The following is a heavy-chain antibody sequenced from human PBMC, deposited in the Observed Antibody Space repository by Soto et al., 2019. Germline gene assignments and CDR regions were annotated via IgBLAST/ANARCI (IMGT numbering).Heavy chain of an antibody. CDR1: GFTFDDYA. CDR3: AKAIGHGMIVPSPAY. J-gene: IGHJ4*02. V-gene: IGHV3-9*01. CDR2: ISWNSGSI. D-gene: IGHD3-22*01. Sequence: EVQLVESGGGLVQPGRSLRLSCAASGFTFDDYAMPWVRQAPGKGLEWVSGISWNSGSIGYADSVKGRFTISRDNAKNSLYLQMNSLRSEDTALYFCAKAIGHGMIVPSPAYWGQGTLVTVSS.